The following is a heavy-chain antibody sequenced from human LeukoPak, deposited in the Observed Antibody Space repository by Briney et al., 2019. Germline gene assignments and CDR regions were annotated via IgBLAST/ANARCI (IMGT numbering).Heavy chain of an antibody. D-gene: IGHD6-25*01. Sequence: PGGSLRLSCAASGLTFSSYATSWVRQAPGKGLEWVSAISGSGGSTYYADSVKGRFTISRDNSKNTLYLQMNSLRAEDTAVYYCAKVRGYSAYYFDYWGQGTPVTVSS. V-gene: IGHV3-23*01. CDR2: ISGSGGST. CDR1: GLTFSSYA. CDR3: AKVRGYSAYYFDY. J-gene: IGHJ4*02.